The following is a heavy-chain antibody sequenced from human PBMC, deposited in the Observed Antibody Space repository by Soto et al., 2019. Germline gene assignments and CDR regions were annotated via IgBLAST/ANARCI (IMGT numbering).Heavy chain of an antibody. CDR3: AGSITMVRGVKNYYYYGMDV. CDR2: IIPIFGTA. D-gene: IGHD3-10*01. Sequence: QVQLVQSGAEVKKPGSSVKVSCKASGGTFSSYAISWVRQAPGQGLEWMGGIIPIFGTANYAQKFQGRVTITADESTSTAYMERSSLRSEDTAVYYCAGSITMVRGVKNYYYYGMDVWGQGTTVTVSS. CDR1: GGTFSSYA. V-gene: IGHV1-69*01. J-gene: IGHJ6*02.